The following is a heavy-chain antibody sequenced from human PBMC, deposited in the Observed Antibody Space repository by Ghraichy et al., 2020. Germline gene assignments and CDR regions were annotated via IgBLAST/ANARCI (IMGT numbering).Heavy chain of an antibody. Sequence: SETLSLTCTVSGGSISSYYWSWIRQSPGKGLEWIGYIYYTGITNYNPSLKSRVTISVDTSKNQFSLKLSSVIAADTAVYYCARHSPTSAGAFDYWGQGILVTVSS. J-gene: IGHJ4*02. CDR1: GGSISSYY. CDR2: IYYTGIT. V-gene: IGHV4-59*08. CDR3: ARHSPTSAGAFDY.